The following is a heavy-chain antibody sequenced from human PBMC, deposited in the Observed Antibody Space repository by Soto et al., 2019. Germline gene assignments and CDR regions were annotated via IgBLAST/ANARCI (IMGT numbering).Heavy chain of an antibody. Sequence: QRQLQESGSGLVKPSQTVSLTCAGSGGSISSGGYSWSWIRQPPGKGLEWIGYIYHSGSTYYNPSLKSRVTISVDRSKNQFSLTLTSVTAADTAVYYCARVPGPWGQGTLVTVSS. V-gene: IGHV4-30-2*01. CDR1: GGSISSGGYS. CDR3: ARVPGP. J-gene: IGHJ5*02. D-gene: IGHD3-10*01. CDR2: IYHSGST.